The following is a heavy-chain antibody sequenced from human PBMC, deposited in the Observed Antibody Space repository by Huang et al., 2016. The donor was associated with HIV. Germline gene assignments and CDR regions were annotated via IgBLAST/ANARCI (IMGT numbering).Heavy chain of an antibody. CDR2: IGGITGNV. V-gene: IGHV4-34*02. Sequence: QVHLQQWGAGLVRPSETLSLTCAVFGRSLSGQYWTWLRQSPGMGLEWIGEIGGITGNVNYKSSLRSRLTISVNTAKNQFSLNLTSVTAADTGLYYCGRTGGYDRERFYHFSTDIWSPGTAVIVSS. J-gene: IGHJ6*02. CDR3: GRTGGYDRERFYHFSTDI. D-gene: IGHD5-12*01. CDR1: GRSLSGQY.